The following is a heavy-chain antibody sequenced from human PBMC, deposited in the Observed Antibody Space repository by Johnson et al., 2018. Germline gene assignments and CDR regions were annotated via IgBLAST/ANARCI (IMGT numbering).Heavy chain of an antibody. J-gene: IGHJ6*03. CDR3: ARNNWDYYYMDV. D-gene: IGHD1-20*01. CDR2: ISYDGSNK. Sequence: QVQLVESGGGVVQPGRSLRLSCAASGFTFSSYGMHWVRQAPGKGLEWVAVISYDGSNKYYADSVKGRFTISRDGSKNTLYLQMNSLSAEDTDVYYCARNNWDYYYMDVWGKGTTVTVSS. CDR1: GFTFSSYG. V-gene: IGHV3-30*03.